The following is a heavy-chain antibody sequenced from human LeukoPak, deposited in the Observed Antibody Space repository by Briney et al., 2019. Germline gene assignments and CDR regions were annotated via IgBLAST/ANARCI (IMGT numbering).Heavy chain of an antibody. D-gene: IGHD3-10*01. Sequence: GGSLRLSCAASGFTFSSYAMSWVRQAPGKGLEWVSAISGSGGSTYYAGSVKGRFTISRDNSKNTLNLQMNSLRAEDTAVYYCAKDPPFISMIRGVIYFDYWGQGTLVTVSS. CDR3: AKDPPFISMIRGVIYFDY. V-gene: IGHV3-23*01. CDR1: GFTFSSYA. J-gene: IGHJ4*02. CDR2: ISGSGGST.